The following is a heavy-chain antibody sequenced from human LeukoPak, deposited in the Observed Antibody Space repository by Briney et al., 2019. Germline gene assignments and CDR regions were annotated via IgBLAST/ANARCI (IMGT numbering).Heavy chain of an antibody. D-gene: IGHD2-2*01. Sequence: PGGSLRLSCAASGFTFSSYGMHWVRQAPGKGLEWVAFIRYDGSNKYYADSVKGRFTISRDNSKNTLYLQMNSLRADDTAVYYCAKDRKYCSSTSCPYYFDYWGQGTLVTVSS. CDR1: GFTFSSYG. CDR3: AKDRKYCSSTSCPYYFDY. V-gene: IGHV3-30*02. CDR2: IRYDGSNK. J-gene: IGHJ4*02.